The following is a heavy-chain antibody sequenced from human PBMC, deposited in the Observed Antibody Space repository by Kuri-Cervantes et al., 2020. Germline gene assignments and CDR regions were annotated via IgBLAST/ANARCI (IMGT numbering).Heavy chain of an antibody. V-gene: IGHV3-48*01. D-gene: IGHD1-26*01. CDR2: ISSSNSTI. Sequence: GSLRLSCAASGFTFSSYSMNWVRQAPGKGLEWVSYISSSNSTIYYADSVKGRFTISRDNSKNTLYLQMNSLRAEDTAVYYCAKERLVGGSYYYYFDYWGQGTLVTVSS. J-gene: IGHJ4*02. CDR1: GFTFSSYS. CDR3: AKERLVGGSYYYYFDY.